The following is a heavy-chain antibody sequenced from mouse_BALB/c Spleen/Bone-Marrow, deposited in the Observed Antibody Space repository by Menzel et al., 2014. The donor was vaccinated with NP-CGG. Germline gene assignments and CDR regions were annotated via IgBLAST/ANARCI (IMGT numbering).Heavy chain of an antibody. V-gene: IGHV2-2*02. CDR2: IWSGGST. CDR1: GFSLTSYG. D-gene: IGHD2-3*01. CDR3: ARNRDGRYAMGY. J-gene: IGHJ4*01. Sequence: QVHVKQSGPGLVQPSQSLSITCTVSGFSLTSYGVHWVRQSPGKGLEWLGVIWSGGSTDYNAAFISRLSISKDNSKSQVFFKMNSLQANDTAIYYCARNRDGRYAMGYWGQGTSVTVSS.